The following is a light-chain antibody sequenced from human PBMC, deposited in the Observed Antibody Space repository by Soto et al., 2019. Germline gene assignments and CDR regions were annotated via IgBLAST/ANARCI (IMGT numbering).Light chain of an antibody. J-gene: IGKJ4*01. V-gene: IGKV1-39*01. CDR1: QSIGRF. Sequence: DIQMTQSPSSLSASVGDRVTITCRASQSIGRFLNWHQQKPGQAPNVLINVASTLRSGVPSRFSGSGSGTDFNLTINSLQPEDFATYFCQQSFTTPLTFGGGTKVEIK. CDR3: QQSFTTPLT. CDR2: VAS.